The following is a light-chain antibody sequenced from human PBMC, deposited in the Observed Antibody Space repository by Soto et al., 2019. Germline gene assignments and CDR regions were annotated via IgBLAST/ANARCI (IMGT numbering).Light chain of an antibody. V-gene: IGLV2-23*01. CDR2: EGS. Sequence: QSALTQPASVSGSPGQSITISCTGNSSDVGSYNLVSWYQQHPGKAPKLMIYEGSKRPSGVSNRFSGSKSGNTASLTISGLQAEDEADYYCCSYAGISTWVFGGGNTLTVL. CDR3: CSYAGISTWV. CDR1: SSDVGSYNL. J-gene: IGLJ3*02.